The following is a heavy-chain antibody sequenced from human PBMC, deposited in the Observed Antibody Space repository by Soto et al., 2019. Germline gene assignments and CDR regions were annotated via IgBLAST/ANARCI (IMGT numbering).Heavy chain of an antibody. J-gene: IGHJ4*02. CDR2: IYYSGST. CDR1: GGSISSGGYY. Sequence: SETLSLTCTVSGGSISSGGYYWSWIRQHPGKGLEWIGYIYYSGSTYYNPSLKSRVTISVDTSKNQFSLKLSSVTAADTAVYYCARVRMVRGVIIIRYFDYWGQGTLVTVSS. D-gene: IGHD3-10*01. CDR3: ARVRMVRGVIIIRYFDY. V-gene: IGHV4-31*03.